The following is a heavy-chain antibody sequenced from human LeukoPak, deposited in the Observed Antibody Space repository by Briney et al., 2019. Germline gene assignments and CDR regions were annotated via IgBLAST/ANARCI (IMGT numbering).Heavy chain of an antibody. CDR1: GDSISSYY. V-gene: IGHV4-59*01. CDR3: ARVPYFDWLLFDY. J-gene: IGHJ4*02. D-gene: IGHD3-9*01. Sequence: SETLSLTCTVSGDSISSYYWSWIRQPPGKGLEWIGYIYYSGSTNYNPSLKSRVTISVDTSKNQFSLKLSSVTAADTAVYYCARVPYFDWLLFDYWDQGTLVTVSS. CDR2: IYYSGST.